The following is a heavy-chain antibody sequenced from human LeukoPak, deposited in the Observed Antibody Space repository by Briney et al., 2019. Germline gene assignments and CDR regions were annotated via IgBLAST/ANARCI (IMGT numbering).Heavy chain of an antibody. CDR3: ARESALPRIAAAGTSIDY. D-gene: IGHD6-13*01. J-gene: IGHJ4*02. Sequence: ASVKVSCKASGYTFTSYGISWVRQAPGQGLEWMGWISAYNGNTNYAQKLQGRVTMTTDTSTSTAYMELRSLRSDDTAVYYCARESALPRIAAAGTSIDYWGQGTLATVSS. CDR1: GYTFTSYG. CDR2: ISAYNGNT. V-gene: IGHV1-18*01.